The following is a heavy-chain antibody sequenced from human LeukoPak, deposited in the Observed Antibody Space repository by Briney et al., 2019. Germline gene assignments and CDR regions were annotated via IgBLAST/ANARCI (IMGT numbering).Heavy chain of an antibody. CDR3: AREECSSTSCTSYFDY. D-gene: IGHD2-2*01. CDR2: ISSSSSYI. V-gene: IGHV3-21*01. CDR1: GFTFSSYS. J-gene: IGHJ4*02. Sequence: GGSLRLSCAASGFTFSSYSMNWVRQAPGKGLEWVSSISSSSSYIYYADSVKGRFTISRDNAKNSLYLQMNSLRAEDTTVYYCAREECSSTSCTSYFDYWGQGTLVTVSS.